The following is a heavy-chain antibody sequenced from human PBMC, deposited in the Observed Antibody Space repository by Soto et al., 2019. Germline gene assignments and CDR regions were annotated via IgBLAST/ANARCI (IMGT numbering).Heavy chain of an antibody. V-gene: IGHV3-23*01. CDR2: ISGSGGST. Sequence: PGGSLRLSCAASGFTFSSYAMSWVRQAPGKGLEWVSAISGSGGSTYYADSVKGRFTISRDNSKNTLYLQMNSLRAEDTAVYYCANGAHLPFNRNWFDPWGQGTLVTVSS. D-gene: IGHD3-16*01. CDR3: ANGAHLPFNRNWFDP. J-gene: IGHJ5*02. CDR1: GFTFSSYA.